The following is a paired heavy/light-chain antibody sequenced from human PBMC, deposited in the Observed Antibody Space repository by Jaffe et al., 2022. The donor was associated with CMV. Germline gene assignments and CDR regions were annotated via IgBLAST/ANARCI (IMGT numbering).Light chain of an antibody. J-gene: IGLJ3*02. CDR1: SSNIGSYY. V-gene: IGLV1-47*01. CDR2: RNN. CDR3: AAWDDSLSGWV. Sequence: QSVLTQPPSASGTPGQRVTISCSGSSSNIGSYYVYWYQQLPGTAPKLLIYRNNHRPPGVPDRVSGSKSGTSASLAISGLRSEDEAHYYCAAWDDSLSGWVFGGGTKLTVL.
Heavy chain of an antibody. CDR3: ARDGSGYDTSGYYGMDV. CDR2: IWHDGSNK. V-gene: IGHV3-33*01. Sequence: QVHLVESGGGVVQPGRSLRLSCAASGFTFSSHGMHWVRQAPGKGLEWLAVIWHDGSNKYCGDSVKGRFTISRDKAQNTLYLEMNTLRAEDTAVYYCARDGSGYDTSGYYGMDVWGQGTTVTVSS. CDR1: GFTFSSHG. D-gene: IGHD5-12*01. J-gene: IGHJ6*02.